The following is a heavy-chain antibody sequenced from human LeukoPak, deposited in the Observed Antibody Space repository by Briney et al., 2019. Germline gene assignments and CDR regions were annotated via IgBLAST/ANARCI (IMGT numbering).Heavy chain of an antibody. CDR3: ARGDDSGYYDYFDY. Sequence: GGSLRLSCAASGFTFSSYAMSWVRQAPGKGLEWVSAISGSGGNTYYAASVKGRFTISRDFSKNTVFLHMNSLRAEDTAMYYCARGDDSGYYDYFDYWGQGALVTVSS. D-gene: IGHD3-22*01. V-gene: IGHV3-23*01. CDR1: GFTFSSYA. CDR2: ISGSGGNT. J-gene: IGHJ4*02.